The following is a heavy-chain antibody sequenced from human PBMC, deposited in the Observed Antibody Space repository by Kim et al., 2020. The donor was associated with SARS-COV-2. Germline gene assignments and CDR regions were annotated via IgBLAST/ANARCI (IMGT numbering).Heavy chain of an antibody. D-gene: IGHD6-13*01. CDR1: GFTFSSYE. Sequence: GGSLRLSCAASGFTFSSYEMNWVRQAPGKGLEWVSYISSSGSTIYYADSVKGRFTISRDNAKNSLYLQMNSLRAEDTAVYYCAWEAAAGPFQHWGQGTLVTVSS. CDR3: AWEAAAGPFQH. V-gene: IGHV3-48*03. CDR2: ISSSGSTI. J-gene: IGHJ1*01.